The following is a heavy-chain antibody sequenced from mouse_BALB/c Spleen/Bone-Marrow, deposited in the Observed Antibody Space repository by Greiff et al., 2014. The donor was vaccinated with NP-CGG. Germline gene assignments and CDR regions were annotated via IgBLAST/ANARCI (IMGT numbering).Heavy chain of an antibody. CDR1: GYTFTFYT. Sequence: QVQLKESAAELARPGGSVKMSCQTSGYTFTFYTMHWGKKRPGQGLGRIGYINPSSGYTDYNQKFKDKTTLTTDKSSSTAYLQLSSLTSEDSAVYYCVRENYDYDGDAMDYWGQGTSVTVSS. J-gene: IGHJ4*01. CDR2: INPSSGYT. CDR3: VRENYDYDGDAMDY. V-gene: IGHV1-4*02. D-gene: IGHD2-4*01.